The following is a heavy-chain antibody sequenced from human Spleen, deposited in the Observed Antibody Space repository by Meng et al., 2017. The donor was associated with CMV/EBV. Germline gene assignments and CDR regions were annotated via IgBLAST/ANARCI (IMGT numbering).Heavy chain of an antibody. J-gene: IGHJ6*02. D-gene: IGHD3-10*01. Sequence: SVKVSCKASGGTFSSYTISWVRQAPGQGLEWMGRIIPILGIANYAQKFQGRVTITADKSTSTAYMELSSLRSEDTAVYYCARGSGSSLYYYYYGMDVWGQGTTVTVSS. V-gene: IGHV1-69*02. CDR1: GGTFSSYT. CDR3: ARGSGSSLYYYYYGMDV. CDR2: IIPILGIA.